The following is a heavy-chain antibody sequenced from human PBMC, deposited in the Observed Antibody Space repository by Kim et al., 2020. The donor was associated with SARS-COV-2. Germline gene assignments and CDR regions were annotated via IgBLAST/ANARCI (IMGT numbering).Heavy chain of an antibody. CDR3: AKESGSGSYYAWTYYYYGMDV. V-gene: IGHV3-30*18. CDR1: GFTFSSYG. J-gene: IGHJ6*01. CDR2: ISYDGSNK. Sequence: GGSLRLSCAASGFTFSSYGMHWVRQAPGKGLEWVAVISYDGSNKYYADSVKGRFTISRDNSKNTLYLQMKSLRAEDTAVYYCAKESGSGSYYAWTYYYYGMDV. D-gene: IGHD3-10*01.